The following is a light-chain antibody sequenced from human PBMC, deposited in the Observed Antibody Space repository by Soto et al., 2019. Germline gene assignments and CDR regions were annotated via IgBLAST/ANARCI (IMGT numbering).Light chain of an antibody. CDR3: QTYHCALPGT. CDR1: QGISNY. Sequence: DIQMTQSPSSLSASVGDRVTITCRASQGISNYLAWYQQKPGKVPKLLIYAASTLQSGVPSRFSGRGYVTDYTLPIRSLQPEDVTAYYCQTYHCALPGTFGQGTKVEIQ. V-gene: IGKV1-27*01. J-gene: IGKJ1*01. CDR2: AAS.